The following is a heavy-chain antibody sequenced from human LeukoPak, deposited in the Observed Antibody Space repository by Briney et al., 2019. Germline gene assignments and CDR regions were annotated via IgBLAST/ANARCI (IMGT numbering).Heavy chain of an antibody. CDR2: IKQDGSET. D-gene: IGHD6-19*01. J-gene: IGHJ4*02. CDR1: RFTLSTYR. CDR3: ARQRGSGCLDY. Sequence: GGSLRLSCAASRFTLSTYRMSWVRQAPGQGLEWVANIKQDGSETYYVDSVKGRFTISRDNAKNSLSLQMNSLRAEDTAVYYCARQRGSGCLDYWGQGTLVTVSS. V-gene: IGHV3-7*01.